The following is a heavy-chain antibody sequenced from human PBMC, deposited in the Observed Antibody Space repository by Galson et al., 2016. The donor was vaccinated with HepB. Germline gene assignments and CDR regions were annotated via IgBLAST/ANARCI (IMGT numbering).Heavy chain of an antibody. D-gene: IGHD3/OR15-3a*01. V-gene: IGHV3-48*02. Sequence: SLRLSCAASEFVFSSHSMNWVRQAPGKGLEWVSYISSGSSGKLYADSVKGRFAISRDNSKNSMYLEMNGLTDEDTAVYYCARVGRSHFYSMDVWVKGTAVTVSS. CDR2: ISSGSSGK. CDR1: EFVFSSHS. J-gene: IGHJ6*04. CDR3: ARVGRSHFYSMDV.